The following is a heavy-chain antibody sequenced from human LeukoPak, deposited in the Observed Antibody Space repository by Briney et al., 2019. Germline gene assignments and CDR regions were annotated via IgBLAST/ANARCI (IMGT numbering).Heavy chain of an antibody. CDR3: ARNSKGTYYYGSGKYSFFDY. V-gene: IGHV4-39*07. J-gene: IGHJ4*02. CDR1: GGSFSSSSYY. CDR2: IYYSGST. Sequence: SETLSLTCTVSGGSFSSSSYYWGWIRQPPGKGLEWIGSIYYSGSTYYNPALKSRVTISVDTSKNRFSLKLSSVTAADTAVYYCARNSKGTYYYGSGKYSFFDYWGQGTLVTVSS. D-gene: IGHD3-10*01.